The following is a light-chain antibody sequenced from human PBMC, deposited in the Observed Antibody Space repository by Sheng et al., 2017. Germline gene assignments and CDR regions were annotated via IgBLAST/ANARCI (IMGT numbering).Light chain of an antibody. J-gene: IGKJ3*01. CDR2: AAS. Sequence: DIQMTQSPSSLSASVGDRVTITCRASQGISNYLAWYQQKPGKVPKLLIYAASTLQSGVPSRFSGSGSGTDFTLTISSLQPEDVATYYCQKYNSAPRITFGLDQSGYQT. V-gene: IGKV1-27*01. CDR1: QGISNY. CDR3: QKYNSAPRIT.